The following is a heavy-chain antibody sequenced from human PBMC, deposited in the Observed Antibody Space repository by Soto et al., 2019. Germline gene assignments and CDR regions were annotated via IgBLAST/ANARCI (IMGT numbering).Heavy chain of an antibody. CDR3: ARVKSTVTAPPFDY. V-gene: IGHV3-48*01. CDR2: ISSSSNTI. J-gene: IGHJ4*02. Sequence: GGSLRLSCAASGFTFNDYSMNWVRQAPGKGLEWVSYISSSSNTIYYADSVKGRFTISRDDAKNSLSLQMNSLRAEDTAMYYCARVKSTVTAPPFDYWGQGTLVTVSS. CDR1: GFTFNDYS. D-gene: IGHD2-21*02.